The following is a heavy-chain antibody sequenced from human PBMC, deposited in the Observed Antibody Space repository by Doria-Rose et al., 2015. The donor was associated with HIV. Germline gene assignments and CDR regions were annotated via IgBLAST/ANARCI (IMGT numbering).Heavy chain of an antibody. D-gene: IGHD6-13*01. V-gene: IGHV2-26*01. J-gene: IGHJ4*02. CDR1: GVSLSSPGMG. Sequence: QVTLKESGPVLVRPTETLTLTCTVSGVSLSSPGMGVSWIRQPPGKALEWLANIFSDDERYYNTSLKSRLTISRGTSKSQVVLTMTDMDPVDTATYYCARIKSSRWYHKYYFDFWGQGTLVIVSA. CDR3: ARIKSSRWYHKYYFDF. CDR2: IFSDDER.